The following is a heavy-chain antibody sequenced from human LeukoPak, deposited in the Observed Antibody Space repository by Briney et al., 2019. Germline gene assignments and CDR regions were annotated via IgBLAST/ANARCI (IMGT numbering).Heavy chain of an antibody. Sequence: GASVKVSCTASGYTFTSYDINWVRQATGQGLEWMGWMNPNSGNTGYAQKFQGRVTMTRNTSISTAYMELSSLRSEDTAVYYCAREFTSPISGIYYGMDVWGLGTTVSVSS. CDR2: MNPNSGNT. J-gene: IGHJ6*02. D-gene: IGHD1-26*01. CDR3: AREFTSPISGIYYGMDV. CDR1: GYTFTSYD. V-gene: IGHV1-8*01.